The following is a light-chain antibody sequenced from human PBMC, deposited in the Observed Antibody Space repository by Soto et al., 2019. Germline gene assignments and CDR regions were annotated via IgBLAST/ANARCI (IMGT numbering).Light chain of an antibody. CDR2: RTS. J-gene: IGKJ3*01. CDR3: HQSGISPLT. CDR1: QSLNSDF. Sequence: EVVLTQFPNTLSLSPGERATLSCRASQSLNSDFLVWYQQKPGQAPRLLISRTSHRATGIPDRFIGSGSGPDFTLTSRRLDPEYFAVYYCHQSGISPLTFGPGTKVDVK. V-gene: IGKV3-20*01.